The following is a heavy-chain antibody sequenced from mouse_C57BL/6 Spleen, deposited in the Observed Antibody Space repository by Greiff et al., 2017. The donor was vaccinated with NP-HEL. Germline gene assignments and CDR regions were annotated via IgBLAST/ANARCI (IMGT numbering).Heavy chain of an antibody. CDR3: AILSHDY. D-gene: IGHD1-1*01. CDR2: IYPGSGNT. J-gene: IGHJ2*01. Sequence: QVQLQQSGAELVRPGASVKLSCKASGYTFTDYYINWVKQRPGQGLEWIARIYPGSGNTYYNEKFKGKATLTAEKSSSTAYMQLSSLTSEDSAVYFCAILSHDYWGQGTTLTVSS. CDR1: GYTFTDYY. V-gene: IGHV1-76*01.